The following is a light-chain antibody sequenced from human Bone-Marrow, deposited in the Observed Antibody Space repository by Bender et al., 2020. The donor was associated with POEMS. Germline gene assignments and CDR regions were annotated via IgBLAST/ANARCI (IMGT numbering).Light chain of an antibody. CDR2: DNN. V-gene: IGLV1-40*01. CDR3: QSYDSSLSGSV. J-gene: IGLJ3*02. Sequence: QSVLAQPPSVSAAPGQRVIISCTGSSSNVGAGYDVHWYQHLPGTAPKLLISDNNNRPSGVPDRFSGSKSGTSASLAITGLQAEDEADYYGQSYDSSLSGSVFGGGTKVTVL. CDR1: SSNVGAGYD.